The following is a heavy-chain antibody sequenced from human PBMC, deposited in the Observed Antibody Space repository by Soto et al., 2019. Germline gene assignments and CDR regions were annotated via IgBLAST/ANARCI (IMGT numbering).Heavy chain of an antibody. J-gene: IGHJ4*02. CDR2: FDPEDGET. CDR3: ATCSVVVVAADKKFVD. V-gene: IGHV1-24*01. D-gene: IGHD2-15*01. Sequence: GASVKVSCKVSGYTLTELSMHWVRQAPGKGLEWMGGFDPEDGETIYAQKFQGRVTMTEDTSTDTAYMELSSLRSEDTAVYYCATCSVVVVAADKKFVDWGQGTLVTVAS. CDR1: GYTLTELS.